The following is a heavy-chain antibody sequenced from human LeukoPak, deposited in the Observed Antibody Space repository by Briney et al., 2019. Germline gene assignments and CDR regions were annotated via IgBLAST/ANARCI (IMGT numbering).Heavy chain of an antibody. Sequence: ASVKVSCKASGYTFTVYSINWLRQAPGQGLEWMGWITTSTGKPTYAQGFTGRFVFSLDTSVSTTYLHINSLKAEDTAVYYCARDASMINFDYWGQGTLVTVSS. D-gene: IGHD3-16*01. J-gene: IGHJ4*02. V-gene: IGHV7-4-1*02. CDR2: ITTSTGKP. CDR3: ARDASMINFDY. CDR1: GYTFTVYS.